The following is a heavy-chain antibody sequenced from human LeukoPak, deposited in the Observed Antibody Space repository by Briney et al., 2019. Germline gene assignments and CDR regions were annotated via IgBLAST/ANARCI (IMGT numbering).Heavy chain of an antibody. J-gene: IGHJ4*02. V-gene: IGHV4-30-2*02. CDR3: ARDPTLYGGNSGFFDY. D-gene: IGHD4-23*01. CDR1: GGTISSGAYS. Sequence: SETLSLTCAVSGGTISSGAYSWSWIRQPPGKGLEWIGHIYHTGSTFYNPSLKSRVTISLDRSKNQFSLKLSSVTAAHTSVYYCARDPTLYGGNSGFFDYWGQGTLVTVSS. CDR2: IYHTGST.